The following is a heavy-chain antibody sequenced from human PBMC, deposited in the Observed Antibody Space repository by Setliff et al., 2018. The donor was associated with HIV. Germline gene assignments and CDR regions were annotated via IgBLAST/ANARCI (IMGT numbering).Heavy chain of an antibody. CDR1: GHSFPNDW. V-gene: IGHV5-51*01. D-gene: IGHD3-9*01. Sequence: GESLTISCKDYGHSFPNDWIGWVRQMPGKGLEWVAIIFPGDSETRYSPSFDVRVTISADRSINTVYLQWSSLRASDTAVYYCTRHPLRPGIAGYFYFVDVWGTGTTVTVSS. CDR3: TRHPLRPGIAGYFYFVDV. CDR2: IFPGDSET. J-gene: IGHJ6*03.